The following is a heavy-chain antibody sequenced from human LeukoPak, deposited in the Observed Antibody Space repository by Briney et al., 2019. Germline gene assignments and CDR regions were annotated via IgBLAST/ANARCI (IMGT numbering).Heavy chain of an antibody. CDR2: ISSSGST. V-gene: IGHV4-59*02. D-gene: IGHD4/OR15-4a*01. CDR1: GGSVRTYS. Sequence: SETLSLTCTVSGGSVRTYSWSWTRQPPGKGLEWIGYISSSGSTNYNPSLKSRVTISVDTSKNEFSLRLTSMTAADTAVYYCARAGGAPPAALDFDRWGQGTLVTVSS. CDR3: ARAGGAPPAALDFDR. J-gene: IGHJ4*02.